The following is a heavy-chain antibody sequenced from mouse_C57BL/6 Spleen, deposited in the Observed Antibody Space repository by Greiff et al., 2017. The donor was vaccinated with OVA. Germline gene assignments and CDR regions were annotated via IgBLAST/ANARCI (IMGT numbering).Heavy chain of an antibody. Sequence: QVQLQQPGAELVKPGASVKLSCKASGYTFTSYWMHWVKQRPGQGLEWIGMIHPNSGSTNYNEKFKSKATLTVDKSSSTAYMQLSSLTSEDSAVYYCARDYDYDSLFAYWGQGTLVTVSA. D-gene: IGHD2-4*01. CDR1: GYTFTSYW. CDR3: ARDYDYDSLFAY. CDR2: IHPNSGST. J-gene: IGHJ3*01. V-gene: IGHV1-64*01.